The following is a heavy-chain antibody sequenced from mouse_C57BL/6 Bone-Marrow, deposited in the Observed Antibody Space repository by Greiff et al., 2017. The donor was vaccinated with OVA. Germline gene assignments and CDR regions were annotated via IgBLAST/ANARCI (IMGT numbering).Heavy chain of an antibody. CDR3: ALTGTHSFDY. J-gene: IGHJ2*01. CDR2: IYPGDGDT. V-gene: IGHV1-82*01. CDR1: GYAFSSSW. Sequence: LVESGPELVKPGASVKISCKASGYAFSSSWMNWVKQRPGKGLEWIGRIYPGDGDTNYNGKFKGKATLTADKSSSTAYMQLSSLTSEDSAVYFCALTGTHSFDYWGQGTTLTVSS. D-gene: IGHD4-1*01.